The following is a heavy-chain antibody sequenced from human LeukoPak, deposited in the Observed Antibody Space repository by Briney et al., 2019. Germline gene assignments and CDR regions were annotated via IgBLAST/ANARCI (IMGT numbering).Heavy chain of an antibody. J-gene: IGHJ6*02. CDR1: GGTFSSYA. Sequence: SVKVSCKASGGTFSSYAISWVRQAPGQGLEWMGGIIPIFGTANYAQKFQGRVTITADESTSTAYMELSSLRSEDTAVYYCASDQGSSSWYYYYGMDVWGQGTTVTVSS. D-gene: IGHD6-13*01. CDR3: ASDQGSSSWYYYYGMDV. V-gene: IGHV1-69*13. CDR2: IIPIFGTA.